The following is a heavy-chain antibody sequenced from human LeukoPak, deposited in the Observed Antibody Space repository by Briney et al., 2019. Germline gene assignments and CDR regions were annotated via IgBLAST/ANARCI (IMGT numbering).Heavy chain of an antibody. CDR3: ARDYSSDLDP. Sequence: GGSLRLSCAASGFTFRSYGMHWVRQAPGKGLEWVAVISYDGSDKYYADSVKGRFTISRDNSKNTLYLQMNSLRAEDTAVYYCARDYSSDLDPWGQGTLVTVSS. J-gene: IGHJ5*02. D-gene: IGHD2-21*01. CDR2: ISYDGSDK. CDR1: GFTFRSYG. V-gene: IGHV3-30*03.